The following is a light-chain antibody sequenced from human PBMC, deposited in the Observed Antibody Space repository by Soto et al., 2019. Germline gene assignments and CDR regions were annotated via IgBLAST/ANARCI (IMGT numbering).Light chain of an antibody. CDR2: GAS. CDR3: QQDGSSPPLT. V-gene: IGKV3-20*01. J-gene: IGKJ4*01. CDR1: QSVSSSF. Sequence: EFVLTQSPGTLSLSPGERATLSCRASQSVSSSFLAWYQQKPGQAPRILIYGASTRATGIPYRFSGSGSGTDDSLAIIRPEPEEFAVYYCQQDGSSPPLTFGGGTKVEIK.